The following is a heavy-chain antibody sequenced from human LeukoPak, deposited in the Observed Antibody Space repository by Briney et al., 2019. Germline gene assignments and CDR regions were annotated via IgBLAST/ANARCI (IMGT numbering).Heavy chain of an antibody. CDR2: ITSSSSYI. D-gene: IGHD3-10*01. CDR1: GFTFSTYN. V-gene: IGHV3-21*01. CDR3: ARDLGRAVLLWFGELLVPWFDP. Sequence: GESLRLSCAASGFTFSTYNMNWVRQAPGKGLEWVSSITSSSSYIYYADSVKGRFTISRDNAKNSLYLQMNSLRAEDTAVYYCARDLGRAVLLWFGELLVPWFDPWGQGTLVTVSS. J-gene: IGHJ5*02.